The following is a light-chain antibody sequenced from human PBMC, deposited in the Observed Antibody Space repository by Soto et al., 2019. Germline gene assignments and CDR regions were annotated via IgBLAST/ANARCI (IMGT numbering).Light chain of an antibody. CDR2: DAS. V-gene: IGKV3-11*01. Sequence: EIVMTQSPATLSVSPGERATLSCGASQSVSSYLAWYQQKPGQPPRLLIYDASNRATGIPARFSGSGSGTDFTLTISSLDPEDFAVYYCQQRSDWPLTFGQGTRLEIK. CDR3: QQRSDWPLT. J-gene: IGKJ5*01. CDR1: QSVSSY.